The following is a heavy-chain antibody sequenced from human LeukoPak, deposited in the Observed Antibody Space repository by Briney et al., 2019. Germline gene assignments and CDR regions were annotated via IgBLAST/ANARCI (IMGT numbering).Heavy chain of an antibody. J-gene: IGHJ6*02. CDR3: ARDAPKVSGMDV. CDR1: GGSISSGGYY. V-gene: IGHV4-31*03. Sequence: SETLSLTCTVSGGSISSGGYYWSWIRQHPGKGLEWIGYIYYSGSTYYNPSLKSRVTISVDTSKNQFPLKLSSVTAADTAVYYCARDAPKVSGMDVWGQGTTVTVSS. CDR2: IYYSGST.